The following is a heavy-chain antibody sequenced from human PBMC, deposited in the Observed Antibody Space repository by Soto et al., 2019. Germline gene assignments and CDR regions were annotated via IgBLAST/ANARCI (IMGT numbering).Heavy chain of an antibody. Sequence: PSDNLSLTCAVYGGSFSGYYWSWIRQPPGKGLEWIGEINHSGSTNYNPSLKSRVTISVDTSKNQFSLKLSSVTAADTAVYYCARRCRDGYNCDDFEIWGQGTMVTV. CDR1: GGSFSGYY. V-gene: IGHV4-34*01. J-gene: IGHJ3*02. D-gene: IGHD5-12*01. CDR3: ARRCRDGYNCDDFEI. CDR2: INHSGST.